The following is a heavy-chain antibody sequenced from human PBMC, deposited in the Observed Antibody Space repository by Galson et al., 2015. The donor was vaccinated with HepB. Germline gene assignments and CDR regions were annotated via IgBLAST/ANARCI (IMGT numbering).Heavy chain of an antibody. CDR3: VTEEQWRG. J-gene: IGHJ1*01. Sequence: SLRLSCAASGFTFRHAWMSWVRQRPGKGLEWVGRMKSRSGGDITQYAAPVKGRFTISRDDSRDVLFLQMNYLQSEDTGIYYCVTEEQWRGWGQGTLVTASP. V-gene: IGHV3-15*01. D-gene: IGHD6-19*01. CDR2: MKSRSGGDIT. CDR1: GFTFRHAW.